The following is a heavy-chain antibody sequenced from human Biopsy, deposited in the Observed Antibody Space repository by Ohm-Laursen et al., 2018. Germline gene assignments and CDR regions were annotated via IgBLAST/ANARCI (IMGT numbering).Heavy chain of an antibody. CDR3: ARAGTAINGNSLGFDP. Sequence: GTLSLTCAVFGKTFSDYQWTWIRQPPGKGLEWIGEINHSGSTNYNPSLKSRVSISVETSKNQFSLKLNSVTAADTAVYYCARAGTAINGNSLGFDPWGQGTLVTVSS. CDR1: GKTFSDYQ. CDR2: INHSGST. J-gene: IGHJ5*02. V-gene: IGHV4-34*01. D-gene: IGHD1-20*01.